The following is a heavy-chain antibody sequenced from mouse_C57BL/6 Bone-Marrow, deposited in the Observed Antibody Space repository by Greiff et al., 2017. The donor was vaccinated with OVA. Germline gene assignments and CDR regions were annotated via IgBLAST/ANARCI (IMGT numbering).Heavy chain of an antibody. Sequence: QVQLQQPGAELVKPGASVKLSCKASGYTFTSYWMHWVKQRPGQGLEWIGMIHPNSGSTNYNEKFKSKATLTVDKSSSTAYMQLSSLTSEDSAVYYCARSPRYGYYAMDYWVKEPQSPSPQ. D-gene: IGHD1-1*02. J-gene: IGHJ4*01. V-gene: IGHV1-64*01. CDR2: IHPNSGST. CDR3: ARSPRYGYYAMDY. CDR1: GYTFTSYW.